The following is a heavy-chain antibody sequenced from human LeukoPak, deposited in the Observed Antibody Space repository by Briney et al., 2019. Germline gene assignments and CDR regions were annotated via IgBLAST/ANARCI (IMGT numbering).Heavy chain of an antibody. V-gene: IGHV5-51*01. J-gene: IGHJ6*03. Sequence: GESLKISCKGSGYSFTSYWICWVRQMPGKGLEWMGIIYTGDSDTRYSPSFQGQVTISADKSISTAYLQWSSLKASDTAMYYCATYSGYEDYYYYYMDVWGKGTTVTVSS. CDR2: IYTGDSDT. CDR1: GYSFTSYW. CDR3: ATYSGYEDYYYYYMDV. D-gene: IGHD5-12*01.